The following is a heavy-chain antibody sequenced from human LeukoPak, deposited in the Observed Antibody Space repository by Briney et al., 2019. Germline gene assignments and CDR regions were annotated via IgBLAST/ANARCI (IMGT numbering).Heavy chain of an antibody. CDR2: IYYSGST. CDR1: GGSISSYY. CDR3: AREGGYDFWAPWFDP. D-gene: IGHD3-3*01. J-gene: IGHJ5*02. V-gene: IGHV4-59*01. Sequence: SETLSLTCTGSGGSISSYYWSWIRQPPGKGLEWIGYIYYSGSTNYNPSLKSRVTISVDASKNQFSLKLSSVTAADTAVYYCAREGGYDFWAPWFDPWGQGTLVTVSS.